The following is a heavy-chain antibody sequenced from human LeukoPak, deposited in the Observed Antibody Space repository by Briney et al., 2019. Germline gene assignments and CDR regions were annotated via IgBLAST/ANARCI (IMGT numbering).Heavy chain of an antibody. J-gene: IGHJ5*02. CDR1: GGSISSYY. V-gene: IGHV4-34*01. Sequence: SETLSLTCTVSGGSISSYYWSWIRQPPGKGLEWIGEINHSGSTNYNPSLKSRVTISVDTSKNQFSLKLSSVTAADTAVYYCASRIVVVPAATNWFDPWGQGTLVTVSS. CDR2: INHSGST. D-gene: IGHD2-2*01. CDR3: ASRIVVVPAATNWFDP.